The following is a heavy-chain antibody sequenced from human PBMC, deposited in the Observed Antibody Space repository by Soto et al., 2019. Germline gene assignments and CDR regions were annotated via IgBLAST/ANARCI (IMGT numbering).Heavy chain of an antibody. Sequence: EVHLLESGGGLVQPGGSLRLSCAASGFAFSDYAMTWVRQAPGKGLEWVSDISDGDGATHYADSVKGRFTISRDDSKNTLYLQMDSLRAEDAAVYYCAKGRTFFDFLGQGTLVTVSS. J-gene: IGHJ4*02. D-gene: IGHD3-16*01. CDR2: ISDGDGAT. CDR1: GFAFSDYA. V-gene: IGHV3-23*01. CDR3: AKGRTFFDF.